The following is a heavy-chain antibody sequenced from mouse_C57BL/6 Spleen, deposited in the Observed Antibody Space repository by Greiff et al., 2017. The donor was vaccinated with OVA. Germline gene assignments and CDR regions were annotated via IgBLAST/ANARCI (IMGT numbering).Heavy chain of an antibody. CDR2: IWGDGST. V-gene: IGHV2-3*01. CDR3: AAWITTVEFAY. Sequence: VKLMESGPGLVAPSQSLSITCTVSGFSLTSYGVSWVRQPPGKGLEWLGEIWGDGSTNYHSELISRLSISKDNSKSQGFLKLNSLQTDDTATYYCAAWITTVEFAYWGQGTLVTVSA. J-gene: IGHJ3*01. D-gene: IGHD1-1*01. CDR1: GFSLTSYG.